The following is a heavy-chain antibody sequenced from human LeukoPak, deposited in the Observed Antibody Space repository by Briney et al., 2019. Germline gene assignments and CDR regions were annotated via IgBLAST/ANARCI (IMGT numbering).Heavy chain of an antibody. Sequence: GGSLRLSCVASGIRFSALWMNWVRHAPGKGLELVASINEDGSEKYYVDSVKGRFTISRDNSKKSLYLQLNSLRVDDTAVYFCARDSDAYDYWGQGTLVTVSP. J-gene: IGHJ4*02. D-gene: IGHD2-2*01. CDR2: INEDGSEK. CDR1: GIRFSALW. V-gene: IGHV3-7*01. CDR3: ARDSDAYDY.